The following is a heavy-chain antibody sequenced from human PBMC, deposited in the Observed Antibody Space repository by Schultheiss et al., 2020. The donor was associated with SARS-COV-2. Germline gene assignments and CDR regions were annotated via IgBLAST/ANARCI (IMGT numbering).Heavy chain of an antibody. Sequence: ASVKVSCKASGYTFTSYYMHWVRQAPGQGLEWMGWINPNSGGTNYAQKFQGRVTMTRDTSISTAYMELSRLRSDDTAVYYCARDRAAGTTGRSWFDPWGQGTLVTVSS. J-gene: IGHJ5*02. V-gene: IGHV1-2*02. CDR3: ARDRAAGTTGRSWFDP. D-gene: IGHD1-7*01. CDR2: INPNSGGT. CDR1: GYTFTSYY.